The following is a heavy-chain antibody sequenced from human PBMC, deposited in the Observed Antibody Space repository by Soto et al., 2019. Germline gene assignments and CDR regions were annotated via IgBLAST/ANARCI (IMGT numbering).Heavy chain of an antibody. CDR3: ARVHRGDPDGYNYRGGPYFDY. CDR2: ISYDGSNK. D-gene: IGHD5-12*01. CDR1: GFTFSSYA. V-gene: IGHV3-30-3*01. Sequence: QVQLVESGGGVVQPGRSLRLSCAASGFTFSSYAMHWVRQAPGKGLEWVAVISYDGSNKYYADSVKGRFTISRDNSKNTLYLQMNSLRAEDRAVYFCARVHRGDPDGYNYRGGPYFDYWGQGTLVTVSS. J-gene: IGHJ4*02.